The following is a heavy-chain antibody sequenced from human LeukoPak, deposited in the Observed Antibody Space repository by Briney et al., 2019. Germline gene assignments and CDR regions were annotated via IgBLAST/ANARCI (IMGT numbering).Heavy chain of an antibody. CDR1: GGSFSGYY. D-gene: IGHD6-6*01. CDR3: ASMFIAARDYYYYYGMDV. Sequence: PSETLSLTCAVYGGSFSGYYWSWIRQPPGKGLEWIGEINHSGSTNYNPSLKSRVTVSVDTSKNQFSLKLSSVTAADTAVYYCASMFIAARDYYYYYGMDVWGQGTTVTVSS. J-gene: IGHJ6*02. CDR2: INHSGST. V-gene: IGHV4-34*01.